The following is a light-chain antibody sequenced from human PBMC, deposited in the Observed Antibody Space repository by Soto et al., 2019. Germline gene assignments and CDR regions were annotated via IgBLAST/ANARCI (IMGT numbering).Light chain of an antibody. CDR1: RSDVGSYNY. Sequence: QSALTQPPSASGSPGQSVTISCTGTRSDVGSYNYVSWYQQRPGKAPKLMIYEVHKRPSGVPDRFSGSKSGNTASLTVSGLQAEDGADYYCSSYAGSNNFVGFGSGTKGTVL. CDR2: EVH. J-gene: IGLJ1*01. CDR3: SSYAGSNNFVG. V-gene: IGLV2-8*01.